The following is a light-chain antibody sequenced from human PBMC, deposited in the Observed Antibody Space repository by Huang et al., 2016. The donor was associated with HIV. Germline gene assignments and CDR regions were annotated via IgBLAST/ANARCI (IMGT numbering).Light chain of an antibody. CDR3: QQYYSPPRT. CDR2: AAS. J-gene: IGKJ1*01. Sequence: DIQMTQSPSSLSASVGDRVTITCRASQDITNTLAWYQQKSGKAPKLLLYAASTLEGRVPSRFSGSGSGTDYTLNISSLQPEDDATYYCQQYYSPPRTFGQGTKVEIK. CDR1: QDITNT. V-gene: IGKV1-NL1*01.